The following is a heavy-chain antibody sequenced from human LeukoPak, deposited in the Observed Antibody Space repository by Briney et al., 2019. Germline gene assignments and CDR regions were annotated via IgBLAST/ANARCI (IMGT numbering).Heavy chain of an antibody. CDR1: GFTVSSNH. CDR3: ASGLEYCSGETCRPPAN. CDR2: IYRGGSI. J-gene: IGHJ4*02. D-gene: IGHD2-15*01. Sequence: GGSLRLSCAASGFTVSSNHMTWVRQAPGKGLEWVSVIYRGGSIYYADSVKGRFTISRDSSKNTLSLQMNSLRAEDTAVYYCASGLEYCSGETCRPPANWGQGTLVTVSS. V-gene: IGHV3-53*01.